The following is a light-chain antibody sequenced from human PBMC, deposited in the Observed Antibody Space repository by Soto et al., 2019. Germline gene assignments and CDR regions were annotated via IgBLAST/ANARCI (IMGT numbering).Light chain of an antibody. V-gene: IGKV1-9*01. CDR2: AAS. Sequence: DIQLTQSPSFLPASVGDRVTITCRASQGISNYLAWYQQKPGKAPGLLMYAASTLQRGVSSRFSGSGSGTEFTLTSSNLHPEDFATYYCQQLNSYPLTFGGGTKVEIK. CDR3: QQLNSYPLT. CDR1: QGISNY. J-gene: IGKJ4*01.